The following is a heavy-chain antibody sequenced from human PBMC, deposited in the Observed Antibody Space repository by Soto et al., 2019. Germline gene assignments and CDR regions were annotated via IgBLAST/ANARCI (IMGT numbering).Heavy chain of an antibody. CDR3: AKAIAARPGYYYGMDV. CDR1: GFSFSTYA. Sequence: PRLSCAASGFSFSTYAMSWVRQAPAKGLEYISAISDSGGSTYYADSVNGRFTISRDNSKNTLYLQMNSLRAEDTALYYCAKAIAARPGYYYGMDVWGQGTTVTVSS. D-gene: IGHD6-6*01. V-gene: IGHV3-23*01. J-gene: IGHJ6*02. CDR2: ISDSGGST.